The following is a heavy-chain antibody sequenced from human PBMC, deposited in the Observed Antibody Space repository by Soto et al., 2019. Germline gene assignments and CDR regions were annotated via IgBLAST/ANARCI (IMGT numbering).Heavy chain of an antibody. CDR3: ASYSKQLGRFYYYMDV. CDR2: IYYSGST. J-gene: IGHJ6*03. Sequence: PSETLSLTCTVSGGSISSSSYYWGWIRQPPGKGLEWIGSIYYSGSTYYNPSLKSRVTISVDTSKNQFSLKLSSVTAADTAVYYCASYSKQLGRFYYYMDVWGKGTTVTVSS. CDR1: GGSISSSSYY. V-gene: IGHV4-39*01. D-gene: IGHD6-6*01.